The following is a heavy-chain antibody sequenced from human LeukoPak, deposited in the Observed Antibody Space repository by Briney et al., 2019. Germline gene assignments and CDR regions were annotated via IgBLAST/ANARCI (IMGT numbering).Heavy chain of an antibody. CDR3: ARATLGELDY. D-gene: IGHD3-16*01. J-gene: IGHJ4*02. CDR1: GGSISSGGHS. CDR2: IYHSGST. Sequence: SQTLSLTCAVSGGSISSGGHSWSWIRQPPGKGLEWIGYIYHSGSTYYNPSLKSRVTISVDRSKNQFSLKLSSVTAADTAVYYCARATLGELDYWGQGTLVTVSS. V-gene: IGHV4-30-2*01.